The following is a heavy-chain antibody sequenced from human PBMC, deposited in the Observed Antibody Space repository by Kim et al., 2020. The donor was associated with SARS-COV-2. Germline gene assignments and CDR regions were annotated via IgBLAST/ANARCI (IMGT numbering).Heavy chain of an antibody. Sequence: KSRVTISVDTSKNQFSLGLSSVTAADTAVYYCARTDTYCGGDCYVGYFDYWGQGTLVTVSS. J-gene: IGHJ4*02. D-gene: IGHD2-21*02. V-gene: IGHV4-39*01. CDR3: ARTDTYCGGDCYVGYFDY.